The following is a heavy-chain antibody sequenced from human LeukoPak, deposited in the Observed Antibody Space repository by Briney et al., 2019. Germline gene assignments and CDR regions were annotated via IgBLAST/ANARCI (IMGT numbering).Heavy chain of an antibody. Sequence: GGSLRLSCAASGFTLRSYAMSWVRQAPGKGLEWAPSITGGGGSTYYADSVKGRFTISRDDSKNTLCLQMNSLRAEDTAVYYCAKSAAVTTAWFDPWGQGTLLTVSS. D-gene: IGHD4-17*01. J-gene: IGHJ5*02. CDR1: GFTLRSYA. CDR2: ITGGGGST. CDR3: AKSAAVTTAWFDP. V-gene: IGHV3-23*01.